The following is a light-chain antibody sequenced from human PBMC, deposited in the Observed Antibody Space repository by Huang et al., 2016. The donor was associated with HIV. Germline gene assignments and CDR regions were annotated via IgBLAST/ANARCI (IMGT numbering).Light chain of an antibody. Sequence: IVLTQTPASLSLSAGERATLSCRASQSVSHYLAWYQHKPGQPPRHLFYGASRRATDSPARFNGSGSGTDFTLTISSLEAEDSALYYCQESDTWPRLTLGGGTKVEIK. CDR2: GAS. CDR1: QSVSHY. J-gene: IGKJ4*01. CDR3: QESDTWPRLT. V-gene: IGKV3-11*01.